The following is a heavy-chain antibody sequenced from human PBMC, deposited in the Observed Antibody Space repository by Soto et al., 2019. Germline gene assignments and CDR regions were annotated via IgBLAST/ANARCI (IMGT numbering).Heavy chain of an antibody. CDR2: IYVTGAV. D-gene: IGHD2-21*01. CDR1: GAALNSGNYY. J-gene: IGHJ5*02. CDR3: ARLRIATNSYKWFDP. Sequence: SETLSLPCSVSGAALNSGNYYWSWIRQVPGKGLERIGHIYVTGAVDYNPSLRDRITISQETSERQFSLNLRLVTAADTAVDYCARLRIATNSYKWFDPWGQGTLVTVSS. V-gene: IGHV4-31*03.